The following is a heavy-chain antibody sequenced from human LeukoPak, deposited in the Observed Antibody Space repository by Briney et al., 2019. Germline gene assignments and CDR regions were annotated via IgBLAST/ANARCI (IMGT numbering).Heavy chain of an antibody. Sequence: SGGSLRLSCAASGFSFGSHPMNWVRQAPGKGLEWVSSISSSGTYIYYAASVKGRFTISRDDAKSSLYLQMSSLRAEDTAVYYCARSATSGYDSIWGQGTLVTVSS. D-gene: IGHD5-12*01. V-gene: IGHV3-21*01. CDR3: ARSATSGYDSI. CDR1: GFSFGSHP. J-gene: IGHJ4*02. CDR2: ISSSGTYI.